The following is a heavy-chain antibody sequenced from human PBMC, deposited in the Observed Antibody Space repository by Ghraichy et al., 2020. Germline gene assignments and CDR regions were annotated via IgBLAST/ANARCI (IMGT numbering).Heavy chain of an antibody. J-gene: IGHJ4*02. Sequence: LSLTCAASGFTFSSYAMSWVRQAPGKGLEWVSAISGSGGSTYYADSVKGRFTISRDNSKNTLYLQMNSLRAEDTAVYYCASKGYFDFDGSFDYWGQGTLVTVSS. CDR2: ISGSGGST. CDR3: ASKGYFDFDGSFDY. V-gene: IGHV3-23*01. CDR1: GFTFSSYA. D-gene: IGHD3-9*01.